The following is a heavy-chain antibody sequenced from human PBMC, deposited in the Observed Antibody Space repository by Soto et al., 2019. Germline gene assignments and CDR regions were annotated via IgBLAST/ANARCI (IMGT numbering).Heavy chain of an antibody. J-gene: IGHJ6*02. CDR1: GGSISSVDYY. CDR3: AREITGTRYGMDV. D-gene: IGHD1-20*01. CDR2: IYYSGST. Sequence: PSETLSLTCTVSGGSISSVDYYWSWIRQPPGKGLEWIGYIYYSGSTYYNPSLKSRVTISVDTSKNQFSLKLSSVTAADTAVYYCAREITGTRYGMDVWGQGTTVTVSS. V-gene: IGHV4-30-4*01.